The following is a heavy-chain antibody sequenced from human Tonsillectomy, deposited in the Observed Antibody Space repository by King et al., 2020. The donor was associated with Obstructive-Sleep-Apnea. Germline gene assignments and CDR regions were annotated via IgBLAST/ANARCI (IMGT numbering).Heavy chain of an antibody. CDR2: IYLDDDK. V-gene: IGHV2-5*02. Sequence: TLKESGPTLVKPTQTLTLTCTFSWFSLSTSGVGVGWIRQPPGKALEWLAPIYLDDDKRYSPSLKSRLTSTKETPENEVVFTMTNQDPVDTTTYYCAHRSSGGPSGFDYWGQGTLVTVSS. CDR1: WFSLSTSGVG. CDR3: AHRSSGGPSGFDY. J-gene: IGHJ4*02. D-gene: IGHD6-19*01.